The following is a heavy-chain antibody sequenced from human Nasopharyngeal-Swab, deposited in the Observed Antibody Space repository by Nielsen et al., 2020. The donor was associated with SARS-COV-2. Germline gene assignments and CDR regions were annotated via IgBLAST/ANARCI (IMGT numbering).Heavy chain of an antibody. V-gene: IGHV3-30*18. CDR1: GFTFSSYG. CDR2: ISYDGSNK. D-gene: IGHD2-2*01. Sequence: GESLKISCAASGFTFSSYGMHWVRQAPGKGLEWVAVISYDGSNKYYADSVKGRFTISRDNSKNMLYLQMNSLRAEDTAVYYCAKVHVPAAISCYMDVWGKGTTVTVSS. CDR3: AKVHVPAAISCYMDV. J-gene: IGHJ6*03.